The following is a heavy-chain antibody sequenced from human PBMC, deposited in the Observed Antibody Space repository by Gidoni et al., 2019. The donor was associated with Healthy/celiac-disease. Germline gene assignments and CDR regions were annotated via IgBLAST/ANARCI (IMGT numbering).Heavy chain of an antibody. Sequence: QVQLQESGPGLVKPSETLSLTCTVSGGSVSSGSYYWSWIRQPPGKGLEWIGYIYYSGSTNYNPSLKSRVTISVDTSKNQFSLKLSSVTAADTAVYYCAREARGDGYNPPAFDIWGQGTMVTVSS. V-gene: IGHV4-61*01. D-gene: IGHD5-12*01. CDR2: IYYSGST. CDR1: GGSVSSGSYY. CDR3: AREARGDGYNPPAFDI. J-gene: IGHJ3*02.